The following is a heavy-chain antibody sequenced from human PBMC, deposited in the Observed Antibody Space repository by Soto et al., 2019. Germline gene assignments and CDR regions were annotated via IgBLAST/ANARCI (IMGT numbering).Heavy chain of an antibody. CDR1: GGSISSGDYY. D-gene: IGHD3-22*01. CDR3: ARDGGGNYYDSSGVFDY. J-gene: IGHJ4*02. V-gene: IGHV4-30-4*01. Sequence: SETLSLTCTVSGGSISSGDYYWSWIRQPPGKGLVWIGYIYYSGSTYYNPSLKSRVTISVDTSKNQFSLKLSSVTAADTAVYYCARDGGGNYYDSSGVFDYWGQGTLVTVSS. CDR2: IYYSGST.